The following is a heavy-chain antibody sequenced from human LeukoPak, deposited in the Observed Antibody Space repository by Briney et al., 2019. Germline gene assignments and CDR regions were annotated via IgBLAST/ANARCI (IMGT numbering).Heavy chain of an antibody. CDR1: GFTVSSNY. J-gene: IGHJ3*02. V-gene: IGHV3-48*04. D-gene: IGHD4-17*01. Sequence: GGSLRLSCAASGFTVSSNYMSWVRQAPGKGLEWVSYISPSSTRIDYAASVRGRFTISRDNAKRSLYLQMSSLRAEDTAVYYCARDPTVTYAFDIWGQGTMVTVSS. CDR3: ARDPTVTYAFDI. CDR2: ISPSSTRI.